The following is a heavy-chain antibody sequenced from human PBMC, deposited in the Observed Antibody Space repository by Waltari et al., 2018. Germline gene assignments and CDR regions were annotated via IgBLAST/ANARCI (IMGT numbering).Heavy chain of an antibody. D-gene: IGHD5-12*01. CDR3: VRGYPDIVATISDY. Sequence: QLQLQESGPGLVKPSETLSLTCTVSRSSIRNNNYYWGWVRQTPGKGLEWLGSFYKSGTTYYNPSLKSRVTISVDTSNNQFSLKLNSVTAADTAVYYCVRGYPDIVATISDYWGQGTLVIVSS. CDR2: FYKSGTT. CDR1: RSSIRNNNYY. J-gene: IGHJ4*02. V-gene: IGHV4-39*07.